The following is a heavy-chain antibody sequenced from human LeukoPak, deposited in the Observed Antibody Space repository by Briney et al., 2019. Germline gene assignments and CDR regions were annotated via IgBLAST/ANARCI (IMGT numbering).Heavy chain of an antibody. CDR3: AKQVTTYFFDY. D-gene: IGHD4-17*01. CDR2: IYSGGST. J-gene: IGHJ4*02. Sequence: GGSLRLSCAASGFTVSSNSMSWVRQAPGKGLEWVSVIYSGGSTYYADSVKGRFTISRDNSKNTLYLQMNSLRAEDTAIYYCAKQVTTYFFDYWGQGTPVTVSS. V-gene: IGHV3-66*04. CDR1: GFTVSSNS.